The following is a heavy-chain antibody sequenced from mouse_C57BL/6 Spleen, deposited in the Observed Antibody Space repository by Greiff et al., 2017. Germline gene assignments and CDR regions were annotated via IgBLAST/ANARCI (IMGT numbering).Heavy chain of an antibody. CDR3: ARKTTVAATMYFDV. V-gene: IGHV1-69*01. D-gene: IGHD1-1*01. Sequence: VQLQQPGAELVMPGASVKLSCKASGYTFTSYWMHWVKQRPGQGLEWIGEIDPSDSYTNYNQKFKGKSTLTVDKSSSTAYMQLSSLTSEDSAVYYCARKTTVAATMYFDVWGTGTTVTVSS. CDR1: GYTFTSYW. CDR2: IDPSDSYT. J-gene: IGHJ1*03.